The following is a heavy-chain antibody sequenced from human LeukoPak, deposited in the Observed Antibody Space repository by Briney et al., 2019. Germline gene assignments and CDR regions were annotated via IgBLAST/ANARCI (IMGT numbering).Heavy chain of an antibody. CDR1: GGSISSNGYY. Sequence: SETLSLTCTVSGGSISSNGYYWDWIRQPPGKGLEWIGSIYYSGSTYYNPSLTSRVTISVDTSKNQFSLKLSSVTAADTAVYYCARLLRWVYYFESWGQGTLVTVSS. D-gene: IGHD2-21*01. CDR3: ARLLRWVYYFES. CDR2: IYYSGST. J-gene: IGHJ4*02. V-gene: IGHV4-39*01.